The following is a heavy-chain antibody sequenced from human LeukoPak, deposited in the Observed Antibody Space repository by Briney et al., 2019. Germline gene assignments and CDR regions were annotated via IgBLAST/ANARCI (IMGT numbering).Heavy chain of an antibody. Sequence: GGSMTLSCSASGFTFNSYHMSWVSQAPGKGLEYVSVISSKGGSTYYAGSVKGRFTISRDNSKTTVYLQMSSLRAEDTAVYYCVKEGSARQQLVRSWYFDLWGRGTLVTVSS. D-gene: IGHD6-13*01. CDR3: VKEGSARQQLVRSWYFDL. J-gene: IGHJ2*01. CDR2: ISSKGGST. CDR1: GFTFNSYH. V-gene: IGHV3-64D*06.